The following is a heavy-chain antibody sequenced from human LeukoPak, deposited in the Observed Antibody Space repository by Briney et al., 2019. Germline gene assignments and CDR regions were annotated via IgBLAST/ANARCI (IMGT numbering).Heavy chain of an antibody. CDR2: INHSGST. CDR1: GGSFSGYY. V-gene: IGHV4-34*01. CDR3: VRGVSWSSCIDY. Sequence: KPSETLSLTCAVYGGSFSGYYWSWIRQPPGKGLEWIGEINHSGSTKYNPSLKSRVTISVDRSKNQFSLKLSSVTAADTAVYYCVRGVSWSSCIDYWGQGMLVTVSS. D-gene: IGHD1-26*01. J-gene: IGHJ4*02.